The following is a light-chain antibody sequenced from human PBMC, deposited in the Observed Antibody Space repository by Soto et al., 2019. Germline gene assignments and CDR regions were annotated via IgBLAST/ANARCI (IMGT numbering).Light chain of an antibody. CDR2: EVS. J-gene: IGLJ2*01. CDR1: SSDVGGYNY. Sequence: QSVLTQPASVSGSPGQSITISCTGTSSDVGGYNYVSWYQQHPGKAPKFMIYEVSNRPSGVSNRFSGSKSGNTASLTISGLQGEDEADYYRSSYTRNSPLVFGGGTKLTVL. CDR3: SSYTRNSPLV. V-gene: IGLV2-14*01.